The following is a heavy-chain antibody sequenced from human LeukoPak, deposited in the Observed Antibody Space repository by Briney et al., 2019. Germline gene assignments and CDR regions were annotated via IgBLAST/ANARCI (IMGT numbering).Heavy chain of an antibody. V-gene: IGHV4-39*01. J-gene: IGHJ5*02. Sequence: SETLSLTCTVPGGSISSSSYSWGWIRQPPGKGLEWIGNIFYSGSTYYNPSLKSRVTISADTPNNQFSLNLSSVTAADTAIYYCARSPGIAVTGSSCNWFDPWGQGTLVTVSS. D-gene: IGHD6-19*01. CDR2: IFYSGST. CDR3: ARSPGIAVTGSSCNWFDP. CDR1: GGSISSSSYS.